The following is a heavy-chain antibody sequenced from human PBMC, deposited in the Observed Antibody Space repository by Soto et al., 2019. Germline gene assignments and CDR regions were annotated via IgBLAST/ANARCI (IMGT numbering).Heavy chain of an antibody. CDR3: AGGPVTYFDY. D-gene: IGHD4-17*01. Sequence: SQSLSLTCVISGDSVSDNNAAWNWIRQSPSRGLEWLGRTYYRSKWYSDYPVSMKSRVIINSDTSKNHFSLQLNSVTPEDTAVYYCAGGPVTYFDYWGQGTLVTVSS. CDR2: TYYRSKWYS. J-gene: IGHJ4*02. V-gene: IGHV6-1*01. CDR1: GDSVSDNNAA.